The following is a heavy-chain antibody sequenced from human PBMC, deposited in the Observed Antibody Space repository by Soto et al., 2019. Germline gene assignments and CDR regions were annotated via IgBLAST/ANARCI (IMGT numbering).Heavy chain of an antibody. J-gene: IGHJ3*02. CDR1: GFTFSSYA. CDR2: ISGSGGST. D-gene: IGHD3-10*01. Sequence: PGGSLRLSCAASGFTFSSYAMSWVRQAPGKGLEWVSLISGSGGSTYYADSVKGRFTISRDNSKNTLYLQMNSLRAEDTAVYYCASSSIISSSGAFDIWGQGTMVTVSS. CDR3: ASSSIISSSGAFDI. V-gene: IGHV3-23*01.